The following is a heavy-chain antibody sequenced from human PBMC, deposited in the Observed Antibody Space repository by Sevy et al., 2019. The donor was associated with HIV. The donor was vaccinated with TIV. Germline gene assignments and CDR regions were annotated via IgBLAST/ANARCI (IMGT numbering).Heavy chain of an antibody. CDR1: GFTVSSNF. V-gene: IGHV3-53*01. J-gene: IGHJ4*02. CDR3: ARGKHVSDYYGSFDY. Sequence: GGSLRLSCTVSGFTVSSNFIRWVRQAPGKGLEWVSVIWLTGATYYADSVKGRFTISRDNSKNTVYLDMNSLRAEDTAVYYCARGKHVSDYYGSFDYWGQGTLVTVSS. CDR2: IWLTGAT. D-gene: IGHD3-3*01.